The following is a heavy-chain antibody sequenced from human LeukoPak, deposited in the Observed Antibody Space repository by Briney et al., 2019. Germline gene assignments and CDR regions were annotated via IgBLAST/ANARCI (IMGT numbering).Heavy chain of an antibody. D-gene: IGHD1-14*01. V-gene: IGHV1-2*02. J-gene: IGHJ4*02. Sequence: ASVKVSCKASGYTFTAYYIHWVRQAPGQGLEWMGWVNPDSGGTNYAQKFQDRVTMTRDTSISTAHMELTRLRSDDTAVYYCARGEPLEPHDYWGQGTLVTVSS. CDR2: VNPDSGGT. CDR3: ARGEPLEPHDY. CDR1: GYTFTAYY.